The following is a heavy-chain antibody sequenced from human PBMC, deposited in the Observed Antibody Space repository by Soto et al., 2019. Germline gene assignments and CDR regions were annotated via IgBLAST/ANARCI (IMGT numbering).Heavy chain of an antibody. Sequence: GGSLRLSCAASRLTFSSYAMNWVRQAPGQGLDWVSAVSESGIYTYYADSVKGRFTVSRDNSKNTLYLQMNRLRAEDTAVYYCAARLDSSGYTPFDYWGQGTLVTVSS. CDR1: RLTFSSYA. J-gene: IGHJ4*02. CDR2: VSESGIYT. V-gene: IGHV3-23*01. CDR3: AARLDSSGYTPFDY. D-gene: IGHD3-22*01.